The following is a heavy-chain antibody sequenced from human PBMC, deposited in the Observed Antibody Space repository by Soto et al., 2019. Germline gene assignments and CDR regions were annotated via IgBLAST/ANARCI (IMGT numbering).Heavy chain of an antibody. CDR2: IYTGGET. CDR1: GFNIGSNY. CDR3: ASEAGEPRSRDFDY. D-gene: IGHD2-21*01. J-gene: IGHJ4*02. Sequence: GGSMRVSCGVAGFNIGSNYMSWVRKDPGKGLQWVSVIYTGGETYYADSVQGRFTVSRDKAKNTLFLQMNSLRAEDTGVYYCASEAGEPRSRDFDYRGQGTLVTVSS. V-gene: IGHV3-66*01.